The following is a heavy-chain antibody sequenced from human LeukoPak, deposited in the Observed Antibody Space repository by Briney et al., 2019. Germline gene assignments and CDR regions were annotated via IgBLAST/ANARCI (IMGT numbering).Heavy chain of an antibody. CDR2: INWNGGST. J-gene: IGHJ4*02. V-gene: IGHV3-20*04. CDR3: AGDTPRDWATDY. CDR1: GFTSYYYV. D-gene: IGHD3-9*01. Sequence: GGSLRLSCAASGFTSYYYVMSWVRQAPGKGLEWVANINWNGGSTGYLDSVKGRFTISRYNAKNSLYLQMNSLRAEDTGLYYCAGDTPRDWATDYWGQGILVTVSS.